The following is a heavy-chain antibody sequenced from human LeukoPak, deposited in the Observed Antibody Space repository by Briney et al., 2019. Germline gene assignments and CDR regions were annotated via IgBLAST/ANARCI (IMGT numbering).Heavy chain of an antibody. CDR2: IYYSGST. V-gene: IGHV4-31*03. Sequence: PSETLSLTCTVSGGSISSGDYYWSWIRQHPGKGLEWIGYIYYSGSTYYNPSLKSRVTISVDTSKNQFSLKLSSVTAADTAVYYCAREYSGHDSSGATIGVNWFDPWGQGTLVTVSS. J-gene: IGHJ5*02. D-gene: IGHD5-12*01. CDR1: GGSISSGDYY. CDR3: AREYSGHDSSGATIGVNWFDP.